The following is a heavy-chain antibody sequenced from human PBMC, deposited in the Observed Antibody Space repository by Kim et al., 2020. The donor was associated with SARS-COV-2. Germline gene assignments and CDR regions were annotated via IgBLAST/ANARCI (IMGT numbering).Heavy chain of an antibody. CDR3: ATDFSWDYNPGDGDFDY. V-gene: IGHV3-15*01. D-gene: IGHD4-4*01. CDR2: IKSKPDGGTT. CDR1: GSVIRRAW. Sequence: GGSLRLGCSASGSVIRRAWVSWVRQVPGKGLEWVGRIKSKPDGGTTDYAAPVKGRFTISRDDSKNTVFLQMSSLKTEDTAVYFCATDFSWDYNPGDGDFDYWGQGTLVTVSS. J-gene: IGHJ4*02.